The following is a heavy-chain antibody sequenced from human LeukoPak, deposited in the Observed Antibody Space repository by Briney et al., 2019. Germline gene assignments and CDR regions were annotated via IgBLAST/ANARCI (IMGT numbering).Heavy chain of an antibody. J-gene: IGHJ4*02. CDR1: GGSISSGDYY. CDR3: ARRLRFWSGQGLYFDY. V-gene: IGHV4-30-4*01. D-gene: IGHD3-3*01. CDR2: IYYSGST. Sequence: SETLSLTCTVSGGSISSGDYYWSWIRQPPGTGLEWIGYIYYSGSTYYNPSLKSRVTISVDTSKNQFSLKLSSVTAADTAVYYCARRLRFWSGQGLYFDYWGQGTLVTVSS.